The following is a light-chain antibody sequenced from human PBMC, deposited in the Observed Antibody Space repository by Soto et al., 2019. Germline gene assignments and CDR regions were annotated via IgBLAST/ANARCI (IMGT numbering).Light chain of an antibody. CDR2: EVS. J-gene: IGLJ1*01. V-gene: IGLV2-14*01. CDR3: SSYTSSNSYV. Sequence: QSVLTQPASVSGSPGQSITISCTGTSSDVGGYNYVSWYQQHPGKAPKLMIYEVSNRPSGVSNRFSGSKSGSTASLTISGLQSDDEADYYCSSYTSSNSYVFGTGTKV. CDR1: SSDVGGYNY.